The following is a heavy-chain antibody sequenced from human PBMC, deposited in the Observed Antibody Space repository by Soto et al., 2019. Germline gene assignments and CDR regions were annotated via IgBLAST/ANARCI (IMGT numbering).Heavy chain of an antibody. CDR3: ARGFSGAPTDY. CDR2: IHYSGST. J-gene: IGHJ4*02. V-gene: IGHV4-34*01. D-gene: IGHD3-3*01. Sequence: SETLSLTCTVSGGPVSSFYWSWIRQPPGKGLEWIGEIHYSGSTGYNPSLRSRVTISIDRSKNQFSLKLNSVTAADTTVYYCARGFSGAPTDYWGQGALVTVSS. CDR1: GGPVSSFY.